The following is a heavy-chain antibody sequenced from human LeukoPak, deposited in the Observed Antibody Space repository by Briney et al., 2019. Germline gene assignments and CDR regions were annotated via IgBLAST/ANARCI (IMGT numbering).Heavy chain of an antibody. CDR2: MNPNSGNT. V-gene: IGHV1-8*02. J-gene: IGHJ3*02. CDR1: GGTFSSYA. CDR3: ASAKYCSGGSCYLAAFDI. Sequence: ASVKVSCKASGGTFSSYAISWVRQAPGQGLEWMGWMNPNSGNTGYAQKFQGRVTMTRNTSISTAYMELSSLRSEDTAVYYCASAKYCSGGSCYLAAFDIWGQGTMVTVSS. D-gene: IGHD2-15*01.